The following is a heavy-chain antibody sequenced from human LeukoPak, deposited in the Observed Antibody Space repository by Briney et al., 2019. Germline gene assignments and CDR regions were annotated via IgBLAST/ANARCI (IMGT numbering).Heavy chain of an antibody. V-gene: IGHV3-23*01. CDR1: GFTFSSYA. CDR3: AKRGGDFSYWFFDL. D-gene: IGHD4-17*01. Sequence: GGSLRLSCAASGFTFSSYAMTWVRQAPGKGLEWVSAASVGGDNTYYADSVKGRSTISRDNSKNTLFLQMNSLRAEDTAVYYCAKRGGDFSYWFFDLWGRGTLVTVSS. CDR2: ASVGGDNT. J-gene: IGHJ2*01.